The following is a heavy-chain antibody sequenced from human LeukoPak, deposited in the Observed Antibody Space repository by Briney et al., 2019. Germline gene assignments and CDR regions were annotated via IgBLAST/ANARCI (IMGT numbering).Heavy chain of an antibody. CDR2: INPNSGGT. D-gene: IGHD3-22*01. CDR1: GYTFPGYY. Sequence: ASVKVSCKASGYTFPGYYMHWVRQAPGQGLEWMGWINPNSGGTNYAQKFQGRVTMTRDTSISTAYMELSSLRSEDTAVYYCARVAYYYDSAGLYLNYFYGMDVWGQGTTVTVSS. CDR3: ARVAYYYDSAGLYLNYFYGMDV. J-gene: IGHJ6*02. V-gene: IGHV1-2*02.